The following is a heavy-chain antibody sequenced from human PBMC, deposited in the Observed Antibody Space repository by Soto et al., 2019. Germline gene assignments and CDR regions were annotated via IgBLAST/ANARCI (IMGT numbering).Heavy chain of an antibody. CDR3: ARADSSGYSGYYYGMDV. D-gene: IGHD3-22*01. J-gene: IGHJ6*02. CDR2: ISAYNGNT. Sequence: ASVKVSCKASGDTFTSYGISWVRQAPGQGLEWMGWISAYNGNTNYAQKLQGRVTMTTDTSTSTAYMELRSLRSDDTAVYYCARADSSGYSGYYYGMDVWGQGTTVTVSS. CDR1: GDTFTSYG. V-gene: IGHV1-18*01.